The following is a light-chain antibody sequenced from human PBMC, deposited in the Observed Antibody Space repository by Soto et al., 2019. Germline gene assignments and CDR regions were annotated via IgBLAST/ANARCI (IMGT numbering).Light chain of an antibody. CDR1: QSVSSNY. CDR3: QQYGSSPWT. CDR2: AAS. V-gene: IGKV3-20*01. Sequence: TQSPGTLSLPPGERATLSCRASQSVSSNYLGWYQQKPGQAPRLLIYAASSRATGIPDRFSGSGSGTDFTLTISRLEPEDFAVYYCQQYGSSPWTFGQGTKVDIK. J-gene: IGKJ1*01.